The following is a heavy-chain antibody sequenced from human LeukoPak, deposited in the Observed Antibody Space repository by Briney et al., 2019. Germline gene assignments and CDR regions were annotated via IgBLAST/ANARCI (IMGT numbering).Heavy chain of an antibody. D-gene: IGHD3-9*01. V-gene: IGHV3-7*01. CDR2: IKQDGSES. CDR1: GFMFSNYW. Sequence: PGGSLRLSCAASGFMFSNYWMSWVRQAPGKGLEWVANIKQDGSESRYVDSVKGRFTISRDNAKNSLYLQMNSLRAEDTAVYYCARCNFDWLAGYNWFDPWGQGTLVTVSS. CDR3: ARCNFDWLAGYNWFDP. J-gene: IGHJ5*02.